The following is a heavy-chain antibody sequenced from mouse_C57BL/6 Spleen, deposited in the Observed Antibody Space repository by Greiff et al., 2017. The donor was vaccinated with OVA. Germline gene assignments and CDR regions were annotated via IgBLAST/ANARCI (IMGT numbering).Heavy chain of an antibody. Sequence: EVQVVESGGGLVQPKGSLKLSCAASGFSFNTYAMNWVRQAPGKGLEWVARIRSKSNDYATYYADSVKDRFTISRDDSESMLYLQMNNSKAEDTAMYFCVGRHGAYWGQGTLVTVSA. CDR3: VGRHGAY. V-gene: IGHV10-1*01. CDR1: GFSFNTYA. J-gene: IGHJ3*01. CDR2: IRSKSNDYAT.